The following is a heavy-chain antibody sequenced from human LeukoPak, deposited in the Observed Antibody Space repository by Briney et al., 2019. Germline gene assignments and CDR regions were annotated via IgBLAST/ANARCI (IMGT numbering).Heavy chain of an antibody. D-gene: IGHD2-2*01. V-gene: IGHV4-30-2*01. CDR3: ARAGYIVVVPAAITWFDP. CDR1: GGSISSGGYY. Sequence: PSQTLSLTCIVSGGSISSGGYYWSWIRQPPGKGLEWIGYIYHSGSTYYNPSLKSRVTISVDRSKNQFSLRLSSVTAADTAVYYCARAGYIVVVPAAITWFDPWGQGTLVTVSS. J-gene: IGHJ5*02. CDR2: IYHSGST.